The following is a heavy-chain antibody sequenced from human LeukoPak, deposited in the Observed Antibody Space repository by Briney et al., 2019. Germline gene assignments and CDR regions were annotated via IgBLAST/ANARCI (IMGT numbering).Heavy chain of an antibody. J-gene: IGHJ6*02. CDR2: INPNSGGT. CDR3: ARITYYYDSSGYSNYYYYGMDV. Sequence: ASVKVSCKASGYTFTGYYMHWVRQAPGQGLEWMGWINPNSGGTNYAQKFQGRVTMTRDTSISTAYMELSRLRSDDTAVYYCARITYYYDSSGYSNYYYYGMDVWGQGTTVTVSS. V-gene: IGHV1-2*02. CDR1: GYTFTGYY. D-gene: IGHD3-22*01.